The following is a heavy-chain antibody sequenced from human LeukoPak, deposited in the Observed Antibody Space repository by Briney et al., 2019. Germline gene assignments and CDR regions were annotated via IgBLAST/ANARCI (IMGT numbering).Heavy chain of an antibody. J-gene: IGHJ5*02. V-gene: IGHV3-11*01. CDR1: GFTFNDYY. CDR2: INIGGTNT. CDR3: ATDGAGFDT. Sequence: GGSLRLSCAASGFTFNDYYMSWIRQAPGKGLEWLSYINIGGTNTHYADSVKGRFTISRDNAKKPLYLEMNNLRAEDTAVYYCATDGAGFDTWGQGVLVTVSS.